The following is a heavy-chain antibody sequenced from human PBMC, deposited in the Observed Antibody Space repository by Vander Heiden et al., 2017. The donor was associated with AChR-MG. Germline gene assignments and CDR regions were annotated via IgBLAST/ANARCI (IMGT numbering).Heavy chain of an antibody. Sequence: EVQLLESGGGLVQPGGSLRLSCAASGFTCSSYGMSWGRQAPGKGLEWVSVITNSGDRTYYADSVKGRFTISRDTSKNTRYLEMNSMRAEETAVYYCAKDRSGSYYFYYGMDVWGQGTTVTVSS. CDR2: ITNSGDRT. CDR3: AKDRSGSYYFYYGMDV. D-gene: IGHD1-26*01. J-gene: IGHJ6*02. V-gene: IGHV3-23*01. CDR1: GFTCSSYG.